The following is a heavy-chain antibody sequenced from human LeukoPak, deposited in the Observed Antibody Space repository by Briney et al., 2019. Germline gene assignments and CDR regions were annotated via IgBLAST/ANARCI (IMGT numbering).Heavy chain of an antibody. D-gene: IGHD1-26*01. J-gene: IGHJ4*02. CDR3: ARAPSGTDYGDY. CDR2: IYSGGGT. CDR1: GFTFSSYE. Sequence: GGSLRLSCAASGFTFSSYEMNWVRQAPGKGLEWVSLIYSGGGTHYADSVKGRFTISRDSSTNTLFLQMNSLSAEDTAVYYCARAPSGTDYGDYWGQGALVTVSS. V-gene: IGHV3-53*01.